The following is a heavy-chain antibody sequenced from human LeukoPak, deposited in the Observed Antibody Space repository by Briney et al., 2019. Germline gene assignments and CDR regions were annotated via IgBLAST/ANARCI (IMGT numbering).Heavy chain of an antibody. J-gene: IGHJ4*02. D-gene: IGHD3-10*01. CDR3: ASLPGTNY. CDR1: GFTVSSNY. CDR2: IYSGGNT. Sequence: GGSLRLTCAASGFTVSSNYMTWVRQAPGKGLEWVSVIYSGGNTYYADSVKGRFTISRDNSKNTLYLQMNSLRAEDTAVYYCASLPGTNYWGQGTLVTVSS. V-gene: IGHV3-66*01.